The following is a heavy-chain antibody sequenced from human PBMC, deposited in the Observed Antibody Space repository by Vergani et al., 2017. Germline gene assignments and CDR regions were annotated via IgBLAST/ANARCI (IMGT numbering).Heavy chain of an antibody. D-gene: IGHD6-6*01. CDR2: IIPIFGTA. V-gene: IGHV1-69*01. Sequence: QVQLVQSGAEVKKPGSSVKVSCKASGGTFSSYAISWVRQAPGQGLEWMGGIIPIFGTANYAQKFQGRVTITADESTSTAYMELSSLRSEDTAVYYCASHPSSSGYYYYYGMDVWGQGTTVTVSS. J-gene: IGHJ6*02. CDR3: ASHPSSSGYYYYYGMDV. CDR1: GGTFSSYA.